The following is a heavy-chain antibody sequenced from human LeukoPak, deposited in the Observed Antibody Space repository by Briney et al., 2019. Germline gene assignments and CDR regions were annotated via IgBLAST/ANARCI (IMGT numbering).Heavy chain of an antibody. J-gene: IGHJ4*02. Sequence: SETLSLTCAVYGGSFSGYYWSWIRQPPGKGLEWIGYIYYSGGTNYNPSLRGRVTISVDTSKNQFSLRLSSVTAADTAVYYCARVVTIFGMATHFDYWGQGTLVTVSS. CDR3: ARVVTIFGMATHFDY. D-gene: IGHD3-3*01. CDR1: GGSFSGYY. CDR2: IYYSGGT. V-gene: IGHV4-59*01.